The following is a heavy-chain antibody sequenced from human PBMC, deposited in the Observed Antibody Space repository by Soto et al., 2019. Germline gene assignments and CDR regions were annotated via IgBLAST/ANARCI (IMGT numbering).Heavy chain of an antibody. V-gene: IGHV1-3*05. CDR2: INAGNGNT. Sequence: QVQLVQSGAAEKKPGASVKVSCKASGYTFTSYAMHWVRQAPGQRLERMGWINAGNGNTKYSQKFQGRVTITRDTSASTAYLELSSRSSEDTAVYYCARGGPPANPWGQGPLVTVSS. J-gene: IGHJ5*02. CDR3: ARGGPPANP. CDR1: GYTFTSYA.